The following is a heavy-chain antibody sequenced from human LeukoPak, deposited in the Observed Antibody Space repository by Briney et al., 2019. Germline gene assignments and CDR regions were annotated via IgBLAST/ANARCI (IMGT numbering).Heavy chain of an antibody. CDR3: VKGGSTNFYYGDV. D-gene: IGHD2/OR15-2a*01. CDR2: IYDSGST. J-gene: IGHJ6*02. CDR1: GGSMTNLH. V-gene: IGHV4-59*01. Sequence: SETLSLTCSVSGGSMTNLHWTWIRQPPGKGLEWIGDIYDSGSTRYNTSLESRVTISVDTSKNQFSLKLSSVTAADTPVYYCVKGGSTNFYYGDVWGQGTTVTVSS.